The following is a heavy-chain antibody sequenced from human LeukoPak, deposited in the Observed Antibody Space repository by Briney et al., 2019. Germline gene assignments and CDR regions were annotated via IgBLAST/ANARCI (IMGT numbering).Heavy chain of an antibody. Sequence: PGGSLRLSCAASGFTFSSYSMNWVRQAPGKGLEWVSSISSSSSYIYYADSVKGRFTISRDNAKNSLYLQMNSLRAEDTAVYYCARDRGSYYADSYYFDYWGQATLVTVSS. CDR1: GFTFSSYS. CDR2: ISSSSSYI. V-gene: IGHV3-21*01. D-gene: IGHD1-26*01. CDR3: ARDRGSYYADSYYFDY. J-gene: IGHJ4*02.